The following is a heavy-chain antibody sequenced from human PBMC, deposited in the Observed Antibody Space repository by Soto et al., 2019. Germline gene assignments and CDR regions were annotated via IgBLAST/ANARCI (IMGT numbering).Heavy chain of an antibody. CDR1: GFTVSSNY. J-gene: IGHJ4*02. D-gene: IGHD1-26*01. V-gene: IGHV3-53*01. CDR3: AATRDGYNPYFDY. CDR2: IYSGGST. Sequence: PGGSLRLSCAASGFTVSSNYMSWVRQAPGKGLEWVSVIYSGGSTYYADSVKGRFTISRDNSKNTLYLQMNSLRAEDTAVYYCAATRDGYNPYFDYWGQGTPVTVSS.